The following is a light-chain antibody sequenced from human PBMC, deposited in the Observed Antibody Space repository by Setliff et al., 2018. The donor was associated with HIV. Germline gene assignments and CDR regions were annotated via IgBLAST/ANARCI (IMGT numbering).Light chain of an antibody. V-gene: IGLV3-25*03. J-gene: IGLJ3*02. CDR1: ALPKQY. Sequence: SYALTQPPSVSVSPGQTARITCSGDALPKQYAYWYQQKPGQAPVLVIYKDSERPSGIPERFSGSSSGTTVTLTISGVQAEDEADYYCQSADSSGTSWVFGGGTKGTVL. CDR2: KDS. CDR3: QSADSSGTSWV.